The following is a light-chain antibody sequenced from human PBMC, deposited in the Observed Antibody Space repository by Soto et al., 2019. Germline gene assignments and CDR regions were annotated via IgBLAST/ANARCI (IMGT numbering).Light chain of an antibody. J-gene: IGLJ2*01. V-gene: IGLV1-47*01. CDR3: AAWDDSLSGVV. Sequence: QSVLTQPPSASGTPGQRVTISCSGSNSNIGNNFAYWYQQLPGTAPKLLIYRNDQRPSGVPDRISGSKSGTSASLAISGLRSEDEAYYYCAAWDDSLSGVVFGVGTKVTVL. CDR2: RND. CDR1: NSNIGNNF.